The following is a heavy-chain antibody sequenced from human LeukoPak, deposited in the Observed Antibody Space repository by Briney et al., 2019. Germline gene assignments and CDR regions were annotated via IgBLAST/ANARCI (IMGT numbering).Heavy chain of an antibody. CDR2: ISYDGSNK. CDR3: ARGAFDYYDSSGLYYFDY. V-gene: IGHV3-30-3*01. CDR1: GFTFSSYA. Sequence: GGSLRLSCAASGFTFSSYAMHWVRQAPGKGLEWVALISYDGSNKYYADSVKGRFTISRDNSKNTLYLQMNSLRAEDTAVYYCARGAFDYYDSSGLYYFDYWGQGTLVTVSS. D-gene: IGHD3-22*01. J-gene: IGHJ4*02.